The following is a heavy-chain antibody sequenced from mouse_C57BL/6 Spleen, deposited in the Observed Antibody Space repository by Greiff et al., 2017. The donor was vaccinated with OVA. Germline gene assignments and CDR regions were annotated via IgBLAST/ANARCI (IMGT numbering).Heavy chain of an antibody. CDR2: LHPNSGST. D-gene: IGHD1-1*01. CDR1: GYTFTSYW. J-gene: IGHJ2*01. CDR3: ARSGGSSPYYIDY. Sequence: QVQLKQPGAELVKPGASVKLSCKASGYTFTSYWMHWVKQRPGQGLEWIGMLHPNSGSTNYNEKFKSKATLPVDKSSSTAYLHLSSLTSEDSGVYDSARSGGSSPYYIDYWGQGTTLTVSS. V-gene: IGHV1-64*01.